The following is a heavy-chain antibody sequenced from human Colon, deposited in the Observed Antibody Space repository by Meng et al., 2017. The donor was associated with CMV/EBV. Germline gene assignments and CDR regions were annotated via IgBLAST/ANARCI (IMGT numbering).Heavy chain of an antibody. CDR3: ALIPPRGYSYGYPTNYYYYGMDV. J-gene: IGHJ6*02. D-gene: IGHD5-18*01. V-gene: IGHV4-34*01. Sequence: SETLSLTCAVYGGSFSGYYWSWIRQPPGKGLGWIGEINHSGSTNYNPSLKSRVTISVDTSKNQFSLKLSSVTAADTAVYYCALIPPRGYSYGYPTNYYYYGMDVWGQGTTVTSP. CDR1: GGSFSGYY. CDR2: INHSGST.